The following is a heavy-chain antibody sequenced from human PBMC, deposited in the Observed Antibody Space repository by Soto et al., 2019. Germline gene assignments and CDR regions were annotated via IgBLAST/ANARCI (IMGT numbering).Heavy chain of an antibody. Sequence: QVQLVESGGGVVHPGRSLRISCSSSGFPFTSNGMHWVRQAPGKGLEWVALIWYDGSDEAYAVSVRGRFTISRDDSKSTVYLQMDNLRAEDTGVYYCARGGFCSGNNCLNWLHPWGQGTLVTVSS. CDR1: GFPFTSNG. D-gene: IGHD2-2*01. J-gene: IGHJ5*02. CDR2: IWYDGSDE. CDR3: ARGGFCSGNNCLNWLHP. V-gene: IGHV3-33*01.